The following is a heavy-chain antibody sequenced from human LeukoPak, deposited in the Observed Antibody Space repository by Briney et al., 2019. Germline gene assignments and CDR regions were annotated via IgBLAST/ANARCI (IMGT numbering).Heavy chain of an antibody. CDR3: ARGARAGYNLEPFDY. CDR2: IYYSGST. J-gene: IGHJ4*02. Sequence: SETLSLTCTVSGGSMSSYYWSWIRQPPGKGLEWIGYIYYSGSTKYNPALKSRVTISVDTSKNQFSLKLSSVTAADTAVYYCARGARAGYNLEPFDYWGQGTLVTVAS. V-gene: IGHV4-59*08. CDR1: GGSMSSYY. D-gene: IGHD5-24*01.